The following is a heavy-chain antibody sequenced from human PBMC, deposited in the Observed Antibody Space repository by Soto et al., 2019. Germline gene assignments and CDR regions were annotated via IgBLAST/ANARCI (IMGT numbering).Heavy chain of an antibody. V-gene: IGHV3-9*01. CDR1: GFTLHDYA. J-gene: IGHJ6*02. CDR3: AILEKGGMDV. Sequence: DVQLVESGGGLAQPGRSLRLSCAASGFTLHDYALHWVRQAPGKGLEWVSGISWNSGNIGYADSVKGRFTISRDNAKNSLYLQMNSVRVEDTALYYCAILEKGGMDVWGQGTTVTVSS. D-gene: IGHD1-1*01. CDR2: ISWNSGNI.